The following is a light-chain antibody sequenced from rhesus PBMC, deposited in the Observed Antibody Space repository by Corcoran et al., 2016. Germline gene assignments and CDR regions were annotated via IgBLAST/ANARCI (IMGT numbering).Light chain of an antibody. J-gene: IGLJ1*01. CDR2: GVS. CDR1: SIGIGDYNY. CDR3: CSYTTSSTYI. Sequence: QSAPTQPPSVSGSPGQSVTISCTGTSIGIGDYNYVSWYQQHPGKAPKLMIYGVSDRPSGVSDRFSGSKSGNPASLTISGLQTEDEADYYCCSYTTSSTYIFGAGTRLTVL. V-gene: IGLV2S7*01.